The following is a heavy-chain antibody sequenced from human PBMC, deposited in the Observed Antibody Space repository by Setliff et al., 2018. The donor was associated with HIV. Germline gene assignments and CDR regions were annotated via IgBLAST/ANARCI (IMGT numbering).Heavy chain of an antibody. J-gene: IGHJ6*03. V-gene: IGHV4-4*07. CDR3: ARGIAAAGIYYYYYMDV. D-gene: IGHD6-13*01. CDR1: GGSISSYY. Sequence: SETLSLTCTVSGGSISSYYWSWIRQPAGKGLEWIGRIYTSGSTNYNPSLKSRVTMSVDTSKNQFSLKLSSVTAAYTAVYYCARGIAAAGIYYYYYMDVWGKGTTVTVSS. CDR2: IYTSGST.